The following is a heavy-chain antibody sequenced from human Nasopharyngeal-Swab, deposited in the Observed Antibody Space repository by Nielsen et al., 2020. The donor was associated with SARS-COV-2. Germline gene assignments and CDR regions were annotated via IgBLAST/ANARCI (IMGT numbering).Heavy chain of an antibody. D-gene: IGHD3-3*01. J-gene: IGHJ4*02. CDR3: ARGPYDFWSGYPHYFDY. CDR2: IWYDGSNK. V-gene: IGHV3-33*01. CDR1: GFTFSSYG. Sequence: GGSLRLSCAASGFTFSSYGMHWVRQAPGKGLEWVAIIWYDGSNKYYADSVKGRFTISRDNYKNTLYLQMNSLRAEDTAVYYCARGPYDFWSGYPHYFDYWGQGTLATVSS.